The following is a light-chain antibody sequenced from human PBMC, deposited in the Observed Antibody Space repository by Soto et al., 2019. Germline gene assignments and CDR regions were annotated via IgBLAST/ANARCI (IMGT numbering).Light chain of an antibody. Sequence: DIQMAQSPSTLSGSVGDRVTITCRASQTISSWLAWYQQKPGKAPKLLIYKASTLKSGVPSRFSGSGSGTEFTLTISSLQSEDFAVYYCQQYNNWPPITFGQGTRLDI. J-gene: IGKJ5*01. CDR3: QQYNNWPPIT. CDR1: QTISSW. CDR2: KAS. V-gene: IGKV1-5*03.